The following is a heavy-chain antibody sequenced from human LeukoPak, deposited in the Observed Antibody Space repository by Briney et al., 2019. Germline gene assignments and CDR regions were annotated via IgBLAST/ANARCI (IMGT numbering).Heavy chain of an antibody. D-gene: IGHD1-26*01. CDR3: AKDPAYWAYGGSYLGY. Sequence: GGSLRLSCAASGFTFSSYGMHWVRQAPGKGLEWVAFIRYDGSNKYYADSVKGRFTISRDNSKNTLYLQMNSLRAEDTAVYYCAKDPAYWAYGGSYLGYWGQGTLVTVSS. CDR1: GFTFSSYG. V-gene: IGHV3-30*02. J-gene: IGHJ4*02. CDR2: IRYDGSNK.